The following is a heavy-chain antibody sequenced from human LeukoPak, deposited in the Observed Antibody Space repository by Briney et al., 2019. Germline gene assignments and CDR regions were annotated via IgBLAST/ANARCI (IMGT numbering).Heavy chain of an antibody. CDR1: GGSINNYY. V-gene: IGHV4-59*01. J-gene: IGHJ4*02. Sequence: ASETLSLTCTVSGGSINNYYWSWIRQSPGKGLEWIGYIYYSGSTKYNPSLKSRVTISVDTSKNQVFLTLYSVTAADTAVYYCARGYYDSSGYYLLDCWGQGTPVTVSS. CDR2: IYYSGST. D-gene: IGHD3-22*01. CDR3: ARGYYDSSGYYLLDC.